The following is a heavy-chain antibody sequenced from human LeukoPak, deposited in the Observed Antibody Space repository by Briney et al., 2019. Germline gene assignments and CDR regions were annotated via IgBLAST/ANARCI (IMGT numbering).Heavy chain of an antibody. D-gene: IGHD3-10*01. CDR2: IYYSGST. CDR3: ARLLVRGVIIDY. V-gene: IGHV4-59*12. Sequence: SETLSLTCTVSGGSIRSYYWSWIRQPPGKGLEWIGYIYYSGSTNYNPSLKSRVTISVDTSKNQFSLKLSSVTAADTAVYYCARLLVRGVIIDYWGQGTLVTVSS. CDR1: GGSIRSYY. J-gene: IGHJ4*02.